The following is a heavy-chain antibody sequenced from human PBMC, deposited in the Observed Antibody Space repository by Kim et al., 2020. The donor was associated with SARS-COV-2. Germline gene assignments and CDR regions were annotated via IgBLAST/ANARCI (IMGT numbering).Heavy chain of an antibody. CDR1: GGTFSSYA. CDR2: IIPIFGTA. D-gene: IGHD2-15*01. Sequence: SVKVSCKASGGTFSSYAISWVRQAPGQGLEWMGGIIPIFGTANYAQKFQGRVTITADESTSTAYMELSSLRSEDTAVYYFARGNEDIRTRGYYYGMDVWGQGTTVTVSS. J-gene: IGHJ6*02. V-gene: IGHV1-69*13. CDR3: ARGNEDIRTRGYYYGMDV.